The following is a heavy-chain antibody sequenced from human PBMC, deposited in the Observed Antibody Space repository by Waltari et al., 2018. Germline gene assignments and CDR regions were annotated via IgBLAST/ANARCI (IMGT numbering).Heavy chain of an antibody. CDR1: GGSFSGYY. CDR2: INHSGST. Sequence: QGQLQQWGAGLLKPSETLSLTGAVYGGSFSGYYWSWTRPPPGKGLEWIGEINHSGSTNYNPSLKSRVTISVDTSKNQFSLKLSSVTAADTAVYYCARGYYYDSSGYYSSAPDYWGQGTLVTVSS. J-gene: IGHJ4*02. D-gene: IGHD3-22*01. CDR3: ARGYYYDSSGYYSSAPDY. V-gene: IGHV4-34*01.